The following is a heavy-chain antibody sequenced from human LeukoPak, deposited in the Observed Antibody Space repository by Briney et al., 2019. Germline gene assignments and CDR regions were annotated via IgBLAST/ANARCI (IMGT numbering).Heavy chain of an antibody. Sequence: LRTLCLSCALSGVAISGYFWSWIRQPPGEGQWWVGYIYYCGSSNYNPLLQSPVTISVDTSKNQFSLKLTSVTAADTAVHYCARGYDFWSGYSWGVFDSWGQGTMVTVSS. D-gene: IGHD3-3*01. V-gene: IGHV4-59*01. CDR1: GVAISGYF. CDR3: ARGYDFWSGYSWGVFDS. CDR2: IYYCGSS. J-gene: IGHJ3*02.